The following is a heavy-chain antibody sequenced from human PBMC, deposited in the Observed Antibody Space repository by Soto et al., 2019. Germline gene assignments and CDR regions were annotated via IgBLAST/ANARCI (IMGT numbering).Heavy chain of an antibody. CDR1: GYSLTELS. Sequence: ASVKVSCKVSGYSLTELSIHWVRQAPGEGLEWMGGYDLEKGETIYAQKFQGRVTMTEDSPADTPYMQLRSLRSEDTAVYYCARDVTCCSSTSCYCGAFDPWGQGTLVTVSS. V-gene: IGHV1-24*01. CDR2: YDLEKGET. CDR3: ARDVTCCSSTSCYCGAFDP. J-gene: IGHJ5*02. D-gene: IGHD2-2*01.